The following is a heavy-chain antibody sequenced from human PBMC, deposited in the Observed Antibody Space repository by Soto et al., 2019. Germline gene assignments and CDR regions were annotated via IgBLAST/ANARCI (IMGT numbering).Heavy chain of an antibody. D-gene: IGHD3-9*01. J-gene: IGHJ4*02. CDR2: IGSRGETYAT. Sequence: EVQLVESGGGLVQPGGSLKLSCAASGFTCGASALQWVRQASGKGLEWLGRIGSRGETYATTYAASVKGRFTISRDDSKKTAYLQMNSLESEDTDVYYCSRDDSDWFFNWGRATLVTVSS. CDR1: GFTCGASA. V-gene: IGHV3-73*02. CDR3: SRDDSDWFFN.